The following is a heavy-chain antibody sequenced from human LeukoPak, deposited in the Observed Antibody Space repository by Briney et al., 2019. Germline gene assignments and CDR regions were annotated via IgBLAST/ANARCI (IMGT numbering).Heavy chain of an antibody. D-gene: IGHD2-2*01. V-gene: IGHV1-2*02. CDR2: INPNSGGT. Sequence: ASVKVSCKTSGYTFTGYYMHWVRQAPGQGLEWMGWINPNSGGTNYAQKFQGRVTMTRDTSISTAYMELSRLRSDDTAVYYCARVRRDIVVVPAAIEVPFDYWGQGTLVTVSS. CDR3: ARVRRDIVVVPAAIEVPFDY. CDR1: GYTFTGYY. J-gene: IGHJ4*02.